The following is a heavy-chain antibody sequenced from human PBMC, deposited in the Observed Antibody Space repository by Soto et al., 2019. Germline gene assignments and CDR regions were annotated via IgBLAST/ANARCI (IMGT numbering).Heavy chain of an antibody. D-gene: IGHD3-10*02. CDR2: TYYRSKWYN. J-gene: IGHJ6*02. CDR3: ARAALLFSFPDYYYYGMDV. Sequence: SPTLSLTCAISGDSVSSNSAAWNWIRQSPSRGLEWLGRTYYRSKWYNDYAVSVKSRITINPDASKNQFSLQLNSVTPEDTAVYYCARAALLFSFPDYYYYGMDVCGQGTTVTVSS. V-gene: IGHV6-1*01. CDR1: GDSVSSNSAA.